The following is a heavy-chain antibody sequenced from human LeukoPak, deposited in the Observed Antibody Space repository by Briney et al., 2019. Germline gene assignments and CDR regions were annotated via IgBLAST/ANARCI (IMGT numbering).Heavy chain of an antibody. V-gene: IGHV1-46*01. D-gene: IGHD6-13*01. CDR1: GYTFTSYY. CDR3: ARDLPIIKSVSWYFGY. CDR2: INPSGGAT. J-gene: IGHJ4*02. Sequence: EASVEVSCKASGYTFTSYYMHWVRQAPGQGLEWMGIINPSGGATEYAQKFQGRVTMTRDSSTSTVYMELSSLRSEDTAVYYCARDLPIIKSVSWYFGYWGQGTLVTVSS.